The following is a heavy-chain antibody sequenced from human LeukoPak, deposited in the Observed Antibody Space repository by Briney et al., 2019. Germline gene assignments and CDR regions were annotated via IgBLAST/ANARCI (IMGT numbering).Heavy chain of an antibody. D-gene: IGHD5-12*01. CDR3: ARGRSGYDYFDY. V-gene: IGHV6-1*01. CDR2: TYYRSKWSH. Sequence: SPTLSLTYAISGDSVSSNSATWNWIRQFPSRGLEWLGRTYYRSKWSHDYAISVKSRIIINPDTSENQFSLQLNSVTPDDTAVYYCARGRSGYDYFDYWGQGTVVTVSS. J-gene: IGHJ4*02. CDR1: GDSVSSNSAT.